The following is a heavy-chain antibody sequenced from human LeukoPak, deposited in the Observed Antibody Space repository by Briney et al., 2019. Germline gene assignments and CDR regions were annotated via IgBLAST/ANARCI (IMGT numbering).Heavy chain of an antibody. Sequence: SETLSLTCTVSGDSISSGSYYWSWIRQPAGKGLEWIGRTYTSGGTNYNPSLKSRVTISVDTSKNLFSLKLSSVTAADTAVYYCARADNIVGATTFDYWGQGTLATVSS. CDR1: GDSISSGSYY. CDR2: TYTSGGT. J-gene: IGHJ4*02. D-gene: IGHD1-26*01. CDR3: ARADNIVGATTFDY. V-gene: IGHV4-61*02.